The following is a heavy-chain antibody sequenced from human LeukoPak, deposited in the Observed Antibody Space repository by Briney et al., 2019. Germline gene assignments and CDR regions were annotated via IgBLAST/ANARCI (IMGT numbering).Heavy chain of an antibody. CDR1: GYTFTSYG. CDR2: ISAYNGNT. J-gene: IGHJ4*02. D-gene: IGHD6-19*01. CDR3: ARDLGVAVAGTYFDY. Sequence: GASVKVSCKASGYTFTSYGISWVRQAPGQGLEWMGWISAYNGNTNYAQKLQGRVTMTTDTSTSTAYMELRSLRPDDTAVYYCARDLGVAVAGTYFDYWGQGTLVTVSS. V-gene: IGHV1-18*01.